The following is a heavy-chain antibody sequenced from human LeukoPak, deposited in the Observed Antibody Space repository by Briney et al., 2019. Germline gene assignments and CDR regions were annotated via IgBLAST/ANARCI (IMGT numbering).Heavy chain of an antibody. V-gene: IGHV3-7*01. CDR3: ARDLGGWYFDY. Sequence: PGGSLRLSCAASGFTFSSYWMSWVRQAPGKGLEWVANIKQDGSEKYYVDSVKGRFTISRDNAKNSLYLQMNSLRAEDTAMYYCARDLGGWYFDYWGQGTLVTVSS. D-gene: IGHD2-15*01. CDR1: GFTFSSYW. J-gene: IGHJ4*02. CDR2: IKQDGSEK.